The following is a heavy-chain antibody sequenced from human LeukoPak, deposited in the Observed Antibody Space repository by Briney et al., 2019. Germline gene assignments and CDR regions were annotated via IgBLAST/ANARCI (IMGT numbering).Heavy chain of an antibody. CDR2: IRYDGSNK. D-gene: IGHD3-3*01. CDR1: RFTFSNYG. J-gene: IGHJ6*03. Sequence: GGSLRLSCAASRFTFSNYGMHWVRQAPGKGLEWMAFIRYDGSNKYYADSVKGRFTISRDNSKNTLYLQMNSLRAEDTAVYYCARDHAFSYYYYYMDVWGKGTTVTVSS. CDR3: ARDHAFSYYYYYMDV. V-gene: IGHV3-30*02.